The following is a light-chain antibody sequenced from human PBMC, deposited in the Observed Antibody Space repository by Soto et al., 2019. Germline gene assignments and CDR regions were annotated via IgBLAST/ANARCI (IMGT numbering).Light chain of an antibody. J-gene: IGLJ3*02. Sequence: QSVLTQPASGSGSPGQSITISCTGTSSDVGGYNYVSWYQQHPGKAPKLMIYEVSNRPSGVSNRFSGSKSGNTASLTISGLQAEDEADYYCSSFTSINTWVFGGGTKVTVL. CDR3: SSFTSINTWV. V-gene: IGLV2-14*01. CDR2: EVS. CDR1: SSDVGGYNY.